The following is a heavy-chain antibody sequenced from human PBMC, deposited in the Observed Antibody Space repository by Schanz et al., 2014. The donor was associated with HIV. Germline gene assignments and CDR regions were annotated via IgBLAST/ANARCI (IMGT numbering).Heavy chain of an antibody. D-gene: IGHD3-16*02. CDR1: GFTLEDYA. CDR3: ARGGKMVTFGGVVAPFDY. J-gene: IGHJ4*02. V-gene: IGHV3-9*01. CDR2: MSWNRRRI. Sequence: EVQLMESGGGLVQPGRSLRLSCAASGFTLEDYAMHWVRQAPGKGLEWVSGMSWNRRRIGYGDAVKGRFTISRDNAKNSLYLQMDSLRGEDTAVYYCARGGKMVTFGGVVAPFDYWGQGSLVTVSS.